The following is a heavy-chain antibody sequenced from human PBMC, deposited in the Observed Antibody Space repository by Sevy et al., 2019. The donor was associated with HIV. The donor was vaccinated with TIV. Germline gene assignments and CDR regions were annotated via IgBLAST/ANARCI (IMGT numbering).Heavy chain of an antibody. CDR2: ISAYNGNT. V-gene: IGHV1-18*01. CDR3: ARDRRRCSGGSCYHSYYYYGMDV. D-gene: IGHD2-15*01. CDR1: GYTFTSYG. J-gene: IGHJ6*02. Sequence: ASVTVSCKASGYTFTSYGISWVRQAPGQGLEWMGWISAYNGNTNYAQKLQGRVTMTTDTSTSTAYMELRSLRSDDTAVYYCARDRRRCSGGSCYHSYYYYGMDVWGQGTTVTVSS.